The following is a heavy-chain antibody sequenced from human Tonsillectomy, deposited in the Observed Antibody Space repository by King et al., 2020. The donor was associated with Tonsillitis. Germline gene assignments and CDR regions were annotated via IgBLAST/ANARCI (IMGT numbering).Heavy chain of an antibody. CDR1: GFTFSSYS. V-gene: IGHV3-48*02. Sequence: QLVQSGGGLVQPGGSLRLSCAASGFTFSSYSMNWVRQAPGKGLEWVSYISSSSSTIYYADSVKGRFTISRDNAKNSLYLQMNSLRDEDTAVYYCARGGYEILTGYRVVFDYWGQGTLVTVSS. D-gene: IGHD3-9*01. J-gene: IGHJ4*02. CDR2: ISSSSSTI. CDR3: ARGGYEILTGYRVVFDY.